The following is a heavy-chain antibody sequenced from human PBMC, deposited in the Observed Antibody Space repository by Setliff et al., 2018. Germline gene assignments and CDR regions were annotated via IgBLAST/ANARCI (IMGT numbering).Heavy chain of an antibody. CDR1: GFFMSSGYY. CDR3: ATLTMTIQIWYFDL. Sequence: ETLSLTCAVSGFFMSSGYYWGWIRQTPGKGLEWIGSIYHSGSTYYNPSLKSRVTISVDTSKNQSSLQLSSVTAADTAVYHCATLTMTIQIWYFDLWGRGNLVTVSS. V-gene: IGHV4-38-2*01. J-gene: IGHJ2*01. CDR2: IYHSGST. D-gene: IGHD3-3*01.